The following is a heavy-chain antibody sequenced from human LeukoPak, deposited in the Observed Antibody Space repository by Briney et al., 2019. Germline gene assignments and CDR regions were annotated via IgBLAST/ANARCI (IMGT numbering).Heavy chain of an antibody. CDR2: IWINGRDE. J-gene: IGHJ6*02. CDR3: ARGKGSGRFGYFYYGVDV. D-gene: IGHD3-10*01. Sequence: GILRLSCAASGFTFGIYGMHWVRQAPGKGLEWVASIWINGRDETYVDSVKGRFSISRDNSTLFLQMNSLRPEDTAIYFCARGKGSGRFGYFYYGVDVWGQGTTVTVSS. CDR1: GFTFGIYG. V-gene: IGHV3-33*01.